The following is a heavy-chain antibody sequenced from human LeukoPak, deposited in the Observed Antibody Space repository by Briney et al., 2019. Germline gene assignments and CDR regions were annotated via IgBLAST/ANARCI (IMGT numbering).Heavy chain of an antibody. CDR3: ARVRAAAGTNWFDP. J-gene: IGHJ5*02. CDR2: IYYSGST. D-gene: IGHD6-13*01. V-gene: IGHV4-59*01. Sequence: SETLSLTYTVSGGSIRSYYWSWIRQSPGKGLEWIGYIYYSGSTNYNPSLKSRVTISVDTSKNQFSPKLSSVTAADTAVYYCARVRAAAGTNWFDPWGQGTLVTVSS. CDR1: GGSIRSYY.